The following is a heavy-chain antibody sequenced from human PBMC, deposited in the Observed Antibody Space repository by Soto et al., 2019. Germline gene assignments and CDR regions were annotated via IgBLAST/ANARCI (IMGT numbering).Heavy chain of an antibody. CDR1: GYTLTELS. CDR3: ATGAGLGAMVIPGYYYYGMDV. Sequence: GASVKVSCKVSGYTLTELSMHWVRQAPGKGLEWMGGFDPEDGETIYAQKFQGRVTMTEDTSTDTAYMELSSLRSEDTAVYYCATGAGLGAMVIPGYYYYGMDVWGQGTTVTVSS. J-gene: IGHJ6*02. CDR2: FDPEDGET. V-gene: IGHV1-24*01. D-gene: IGHD5-18*01.